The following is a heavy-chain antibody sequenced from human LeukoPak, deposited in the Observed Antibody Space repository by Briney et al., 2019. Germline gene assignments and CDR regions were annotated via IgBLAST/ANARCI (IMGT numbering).Heavy chain of an antibody. J-gene: IGHJ6*03. CDR2: IIPIFGTA. Sequence: SVKVSCKASGGTFSSYAISWVRQAPGQGLEWMGGIIPIFGTANYAQKFQGRVTITADESTSTAYMELSSLRSEDTAVYYCARAPYSSGGSTNYYYYCYMDVWGKGTTVTVSS. CDR3: ARAPYSSGGSTNYYYYCYMDV. V-gene: IGHV1-69*01. D-gene: IGHD6-19*01. CDR1: GGTFSSYA.